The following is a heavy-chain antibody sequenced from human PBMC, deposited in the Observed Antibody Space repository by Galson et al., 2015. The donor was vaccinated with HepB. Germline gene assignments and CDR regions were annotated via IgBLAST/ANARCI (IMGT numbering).Heavy chain of an antibody. J-gene: IGHJ5*02. D-gene: IGHD3-10*01. CDR2: IYSGGST. CDR1: GFTFSSYG. Sequence: SLRLSCAASGFTFSSYGMRWVRQAPGKGLEWVSVIYSGGSTYYADSVKGRFTISRDNSKNTLYLQMNSLRAEDTAVYYCAREIWFGEFVWFDPWGQGTLVTVSS. V-gene: IGHV3-53*01. CDR3: AREIWFGEFVWFDP.